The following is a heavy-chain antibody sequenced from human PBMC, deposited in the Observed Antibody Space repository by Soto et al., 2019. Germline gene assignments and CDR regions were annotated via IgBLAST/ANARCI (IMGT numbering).Heavy chain of an antibody. V-gene: IGHV3-15*07. D-gene: IGHD3-16*02. CDR2: IKSKTDGGTT. Sequence: GGSLRLSCAASGFTFSNAWMNWVRQAPGKGLEWVGRIKSKTDGGTTDYAAPVKGRFTISRDDSKNTLYLQMNSLKTEDTAVYYCTTNKLYVSSKYYFDYWGQGTLVTVSS. CDR1: GFTFSNAW. J-gene: IGHJ4*02. CDR3: TTNKLYVSSKYYFDY.